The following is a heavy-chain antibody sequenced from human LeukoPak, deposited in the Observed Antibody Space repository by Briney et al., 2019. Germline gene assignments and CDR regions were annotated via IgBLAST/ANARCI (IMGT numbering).Heavy chain of an antibody. V-gene: IGHV5-51*01. Sequence: GESLKISCKGSGYSFTNFWIGWVRQMPGKGLEWMGLIYPGDSDTRYSPSFQGQVTISADKSINTAYLQWSSLKASDTAMYYCARRDDRKAFDYWGQGTLVTVSS. CDR1: GYSFTNFW. CDR3: ARRDDRKAFDY. J-gene: IGHJ4*02. CDR2: IYPGDSDT. D-gene: IGHD3-16*02.